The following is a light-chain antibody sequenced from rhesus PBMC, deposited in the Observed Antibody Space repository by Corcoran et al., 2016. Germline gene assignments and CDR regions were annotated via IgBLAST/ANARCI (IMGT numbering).Light chain of an antibody. CDR1: QSLLHSNGYTY. J-gene: IGKJ3*01. Sequence: DIVMTQTPLSLPVTPGEPASISCRSSQSLLHSNGYTYLFWSRQKPGQSLPLLIYLGSTRASGVPYRFSGNGSSTDFTLKISRVEAEDVRVYYCLQDIQLPFTFGPGTKLDIK. CDR2: LGS. CDR3: LQDIQLPFT. V-gene: IGKV2-78*01.